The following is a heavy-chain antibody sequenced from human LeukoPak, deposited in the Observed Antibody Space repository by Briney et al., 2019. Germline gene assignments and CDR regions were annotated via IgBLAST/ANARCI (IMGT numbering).Heavy chain of an antibody. V-gene: IGHV3-9*01. CDR1: GFSFDDFA. Sequence: GGSLRLSCAASGFSFDDFAMHWVRQAPGKGLEWVSGISANSRSLNYADSVKGRFTISRDNAKNSLYLHMNSLRPEDTALYYCAKDAISVLDSLAAWGQGTMVTVST. CDR3: AKDAISVLDSLAA. CDR2: ISANSRSL. J-gene: IGHJ3*01. D-gene: IGHD3-3*02.